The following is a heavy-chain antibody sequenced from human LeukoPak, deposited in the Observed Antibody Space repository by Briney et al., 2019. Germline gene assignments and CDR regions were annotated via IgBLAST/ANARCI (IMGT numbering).Heavy chain of an antibody. CDR3: ARVPSTALDY. V-gene: IGHV1-18*01. Sequence: ASVQVSCQASGYTFISYGISWVRPAPGQGLEWMGWISAYNGNTNYAQKLQGRVTMTTDTSTSTAYMELRSLRSDDTAVYYCARVPSTALDYWGQGTLVTVSS. J-gene: IGHJ4*02. CDR2: ISAYNGNT. CDR1: GYTFISYG. D-gene: IGHD5/OR15-5a*01.